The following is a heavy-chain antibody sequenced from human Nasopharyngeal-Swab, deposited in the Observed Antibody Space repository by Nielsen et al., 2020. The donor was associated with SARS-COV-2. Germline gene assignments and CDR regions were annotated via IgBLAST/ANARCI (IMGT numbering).Heavy chain of an antibody. V-gene: IGHV3-7*03. D-gene: IGHD3-10*01. CDR1: GFTFSSYA. CDR2: VKQGGSEY. J-gene: IGHJ4*02. CDR3: VRGPTYGTRTDYFDS. Sequence: GESLKISCAASGFTFSSYAMSWVRQVPGKGLEWVANVKQGGSEYQYVDSVRGRFTISRDDAKNSLFLQMNNLGGDDAAIYYCVRGPTYGTRTDYFDSWGQGTLVTVSS.